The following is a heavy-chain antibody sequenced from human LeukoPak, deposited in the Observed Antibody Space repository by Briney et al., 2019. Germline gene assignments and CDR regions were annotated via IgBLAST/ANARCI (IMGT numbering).Heavy chain of an antibody. CDR1: GDSVSSKNAA. CDR3: ARGFSSGWLDY. V-gene: IGHV6-1*01. Sequence: SQTLSVTCAISGDSVSSKNAAWNCIRQSPSRGLEGPGRTYYRSKWYNDNAESVKGRISINPDTSKNRFSLQLNSVTPEDTAVYYCARGFSSGWLDYWGRGTLVTVSS. J-gene: IGHJ4*02. CDR2: TYYRSKWYN. D-gene: IGHD6-19*01.